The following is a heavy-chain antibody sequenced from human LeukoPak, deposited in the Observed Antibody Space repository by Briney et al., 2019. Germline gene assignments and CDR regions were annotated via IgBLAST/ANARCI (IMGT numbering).Heavy chain of an antibody. D-gene: IGHD6-19*01. CDR1: GGSISNFY. CDR3: VRDGTGGSSGWHL. Sequence: SETLSLTCTVSGGSISNFYWGWIRQPAGKGLEWIGRIYIRGSTDYSPSLKSRVSMSVDTSKNQFFLRLRSVTAADTAVYDCVRDGTGGSSGWHLWGQGTLVTVSS. CDR2: IYIRGST. J-gene: IGHJ4*02. V-gene: IGHV4-4*07.